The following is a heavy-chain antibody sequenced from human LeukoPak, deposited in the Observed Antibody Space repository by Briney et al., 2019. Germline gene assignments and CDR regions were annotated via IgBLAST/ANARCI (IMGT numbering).Heavy chain of an antibody. CDR2: ISSSSSYI. Sequence: KTGGSLRLSCAASGFTFSSYSMNWVRQAPGKGLEWVSSISSSSSYIYYADSVKGRFTISRDNAKNSLYLQMNSLRAEDTAVYYCARALYLGIAVAGTTCDYWGQGTLVTVSS. CDR1: GFTFSSYS. V-gene: IGHV3-21*01. J-gene: IGHJ4*02. CDR3: ARALYLGIAVAGTTCDY. D-gene: IGHD6-19*01.